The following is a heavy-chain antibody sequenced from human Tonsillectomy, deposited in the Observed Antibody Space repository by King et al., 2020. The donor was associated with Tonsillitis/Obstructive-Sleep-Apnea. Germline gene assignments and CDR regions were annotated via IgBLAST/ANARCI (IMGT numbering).Heavy chain of an antibody. CDR2: TSTTGGTT. V-gene: IGHV3-23*04. Sequence: EVQLVESGGGLVQPGGSLRLSCAASGFTFSRYAMTWVRQAPGKGLEWVSGTSTTGGTTYYAESVKGRFTISRDNSKNTLYLQMNSLSAEDTAIYFCAKPWYDRXWXLRGLDCWGQGTLVTVSS. D-gene: IGHD1-14*01. CDR1: GFTFSRYA. J-gene: IGHJ4*02. CDR3: AKPWYDRXWXLRGLDC.